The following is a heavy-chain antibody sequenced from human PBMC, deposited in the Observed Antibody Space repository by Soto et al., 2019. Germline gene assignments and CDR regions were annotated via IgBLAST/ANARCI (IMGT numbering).Heavy chain of an antibody. D-gene: IGHD6-19*01. CDR1: GFTFDDYG. CDR2: INWNGGST. V-gene: IGHV3-20*01. J-gene: IGHJ5*02. CDR3: ARAGPGSSGWYRNWFDP. Sequence: GGSLRLSCAASGFTFDDYGMSWVRQAPGKGLEWVSGINWNGGSTGYADSVKGRFTISRDNAKNSLYLQMNSLRAEDTALYHCARAGPGSSGWYRNWFDPWGQGTLVTVSS.